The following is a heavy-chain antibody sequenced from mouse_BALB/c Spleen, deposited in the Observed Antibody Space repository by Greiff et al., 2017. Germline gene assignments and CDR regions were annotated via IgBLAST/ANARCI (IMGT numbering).Heavy chain of an antibody. J-gene: IGHJ2*01. Sequence: EVQLQQSGTVLARPGASVKMSCQASGYSFTSYWMHWVKQRPGQGLEWIGAIYPGNSDTSYNQTFKGKAKLTAVTSASTAYMELSSLTNEDSAVYYCTKLTGNPYWGQGTTLTVSS. CDR2: IYPGNSDT. CDR3: TKLTGNPY. CDR1: GYSFTSYW. V-gene: IGHV1-5*01. D-gene: IGHD4-1*01.